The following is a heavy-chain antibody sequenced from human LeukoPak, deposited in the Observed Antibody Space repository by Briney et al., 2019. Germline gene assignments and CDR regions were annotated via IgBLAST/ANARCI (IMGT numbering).Heavy chain of an antibody. CDR1: GGSISSGGYY. J-gene: IGHJ4*02. Sequence: SETLSLTCTVSGGSISSGGYYWSWIRQPPGKGLEWIGYIYHSGSTYYNPSLKSRVTISVDRSKNQFSLKLSSVTAADTAVYYCAREVRDDFWSESDYWGQGTLVTVSS. CDR2: IYHSGST. CDR3: AREVRDDFWSESDY. D-gene: IGHD3-3*01. V-gene: IGHV4-30-2*01.